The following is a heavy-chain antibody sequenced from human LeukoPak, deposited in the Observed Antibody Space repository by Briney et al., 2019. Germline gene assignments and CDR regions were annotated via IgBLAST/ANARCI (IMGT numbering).Heavy chain of an antibody. V-gene: IGHV3-21*01. J-gene: IGHJ4*02. CDR3: ARVHEPDGAFDY. CDR1: GFTFSSYS. Sequence: GGSLRLSCAASGFTFSSYSMNWVRQAPGKGLEWVSSISSSSSYIYYADSVKGRFTISRDNAKNSLYLQMNSLRAEDTAVYYCARVHEPDGAFDYWGQGTLATVSS. D-gene: IGHD1-26*01. CDR2: ISSSSSYI.